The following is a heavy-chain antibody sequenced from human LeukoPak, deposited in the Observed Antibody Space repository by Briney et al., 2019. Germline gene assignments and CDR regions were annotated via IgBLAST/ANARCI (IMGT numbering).Heavy chain of an antibody. CDR3: ARDEYESSGKGYFQH. CDR1: GDSISSGDYS. CDR2: IYHSGST. D-gene: IGHD3-22*01. V-gene: IGHV4-30-2*01. Sequence: SETLSLTCAVSGDSISSGDYSWSWIRQPPGKGREWIGYIYHSGSTYYNPSLKSRVTISVDRSKNQFSLKLSSVTAADTAVYYCARDEYESSGKGYFQHWGQGTLVTVSS. J-gene: IGHJ1*01.